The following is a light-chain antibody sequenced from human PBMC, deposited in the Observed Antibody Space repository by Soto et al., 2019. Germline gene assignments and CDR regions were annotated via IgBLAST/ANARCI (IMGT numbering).Light chain of an antibody. CDR1: QSVSSN. CDR2: DIS. J-gene: IGKJ4*01. CDR3: QQYNDWPLT. V-gene: IGKV3D-15*01. Sequence: EIVMTQSPATLSVPPGERATLSCRASQSVSSNLAWYQQKPGQAPSLLIYDISARATGIPTRFSGSGSGTEFTLTISSLQSEDFAVYYCQQYNDWPLTFGGGTKVDIK.